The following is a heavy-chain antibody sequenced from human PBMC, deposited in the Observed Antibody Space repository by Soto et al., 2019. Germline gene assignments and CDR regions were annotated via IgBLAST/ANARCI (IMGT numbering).Heavy chain of an antibody. Sequence: QAQLEQSGGEVKKPGSSVKVSCKASRVAFSKFIVTWVRQAPGLGLEWVGGIIPIFGTANYAQKFQGRVTSTADESTSTSYMEVNNLRSEETAVYYCAKVRYSSPMGYYYGMDVWGQGTTVTVPS. CDR2: IIPIFGTA. V-gene: IGHV1-69*01. J-gene: IGHJ6*02. CDR1: RVAFSKFI. CDR3: AKVRYSSPMGYYYGMDV. D-gene: IGHD6-19*01.